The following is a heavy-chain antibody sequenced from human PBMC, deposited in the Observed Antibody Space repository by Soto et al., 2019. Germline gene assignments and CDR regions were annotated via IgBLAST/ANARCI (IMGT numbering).Heavy chain of an antibody. V-gene: IGHV3-33*01. Sequence: QVQLVESGGGVVQPGRSLRLSCAASGFTFSSYGMHWVRQAPGKGLEWVAVIWYDGSNKYYADSVKGRFTISRDNSKNTLYLQMNSLRPEDTAVYYCARVTTSHYYGMDVWGQGTTVTVSS. CDR3: ARVTTSHYYGMDV. J-gene: IGHJ6*02. CDR1: GFTFSSYG. CDR2: IWYDGSNK. D-gene: IGHD3-22*01.